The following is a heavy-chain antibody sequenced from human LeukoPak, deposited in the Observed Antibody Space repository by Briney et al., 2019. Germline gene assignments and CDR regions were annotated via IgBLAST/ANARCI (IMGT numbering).Heavy chain of an antibody. D-gene: IGHD1-26*01. CDR2: IWYDGSNK. CDR3: ARDISGRVDY. J-gene: IGHJ4*02. CDR1: GFTFSSHG. V-gene: IGHV3-33*01. Sequence: PGGSLRLSCAASGFTFSSHGMHWVRQAPGKGLEWVAVIWYDGSNKYYADSVKGRFTISRDNSKNTLYLQMNSLRAEDTSVYYCARDISGRVDYWGQGILVTVSS.